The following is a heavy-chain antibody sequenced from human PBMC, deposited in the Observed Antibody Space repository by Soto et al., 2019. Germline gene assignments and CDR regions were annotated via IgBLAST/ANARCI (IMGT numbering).Heavy chain of an antibody. V-gene: IGHV3-53*01. CDR1: GFTVSSNY. CDR2: IYSGGST. J-gene: IGHJ6*02. CDR3: ARGRRELRRHYYGMDV. D-gene: IGHD1-7*01. Sequence: GGSLRLSCAASGFTVSSNYMSWVRQAPGKGLEWVSVIYSGGSTYYADSVKGRFTISRDNSKSTLYLQMNSLRAEDTAVYYCARGRRELRRHYYGMDVWGQGTTVTVSS.